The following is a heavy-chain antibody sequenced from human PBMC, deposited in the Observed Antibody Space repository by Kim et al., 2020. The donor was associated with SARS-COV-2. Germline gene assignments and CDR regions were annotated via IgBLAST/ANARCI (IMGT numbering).Heavy chain of an antibody. D-gene: IGHD6-13*01. J-gene: IGHJ6*02. V-gene: IGHV3-30*04. CDR2: ISYDGSNK. Sequence: GGSLRLSCAASGFTFSSYAMHWVRQAPGKGLEWVAVISYDGSNKYYADSVKGRFTISRDNSKNTLYLQMNSLRAEDTAVYYCARDSSGGSSWYTLGGYYYDYGMDVWGQGTTVTVSS. CDR1: GFTFSSYA. CDR3: ARDSSGGSSWYTLGGYYYDYGMDV.